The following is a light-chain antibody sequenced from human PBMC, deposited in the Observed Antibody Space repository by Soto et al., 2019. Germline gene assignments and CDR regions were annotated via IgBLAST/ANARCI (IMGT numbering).Light chain of an antibody. J-gene: IGLJ2*01. Sequence: QSVLTQPPSVSVAPGQRVTISCTGSSSNIGAGYDVHWYQQLPGTAPKFLIYGNSNRPSGVPDRFSGSKSGTSASLAITGLQAEDEADYYCQSYDTRLSGPLFGGGTKLTVL. CDR3: QSYDTRLSGPL. CDR1: SSNIGAGYD. V-gene: IGLV1-40*01. CDR2: GNS.